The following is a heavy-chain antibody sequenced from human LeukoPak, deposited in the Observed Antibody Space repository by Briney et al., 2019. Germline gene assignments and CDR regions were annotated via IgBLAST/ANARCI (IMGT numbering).Heavy chain of an antibody. J-gene: IGHJ5*02. CDR1: GYTFTSYG. D-gene: IGHD3-3*01. V-gene: IGHV1-18*01. Sequence: GASVKVSCKASGYTFTSYGISWVRQAPGQGLEWMGWISAYNGNTNYAQKLQGRVTMTTDTSTSTAYMELRSLRSDDTAVYYCARDGGAYDFWSGNNWFDPWGQGTLVTVS. CDR2: ISAYNGNT. CDR3: ARDGGAYDFWSGNNWFDP.